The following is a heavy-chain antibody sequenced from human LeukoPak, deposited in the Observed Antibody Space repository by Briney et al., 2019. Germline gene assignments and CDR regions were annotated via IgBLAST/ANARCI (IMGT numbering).Heavy chain of an antibody. CDR3: VRGRDSSSSWYFDL. V-gene: IGHV4-4*07. Sequence: PSETLSLTCTVSGGSISSYYWSWIRQPAGKGLEWIGRIYTSGSTNYNPSLKSRVTMSVDTSKNQFSLKLSSVTAADTAVYYCVRGRDSSSSWYFDLWGRGTLVTVSS. D-gene: IGHD6-6*01. CDR2: IYTSGST. J-gene: IGHJ2*01. CDR1: GGSISSYY.